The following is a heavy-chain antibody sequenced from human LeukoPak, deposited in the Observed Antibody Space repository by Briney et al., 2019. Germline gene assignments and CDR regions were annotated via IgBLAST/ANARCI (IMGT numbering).Heavy chain of an antibody. J-gene: IGHJ4*02. CDR3: ARDPGAGATYRDY. CDR1: GFTFSTYG. D-gene: IGHD1-26*01. CDR2: VWYDGSNK. Sequence: GRSLRLSCAASGFTFSTYGMHWVRQAPGKGLEWVAHVWYDGSNKYYADSVKGRFTISRDNSKNTMYLYMNSLKAEDTAVYYCARDPGAGATYRDYWGQGTLVTVSS. V-gene: IGHV3-33*01.